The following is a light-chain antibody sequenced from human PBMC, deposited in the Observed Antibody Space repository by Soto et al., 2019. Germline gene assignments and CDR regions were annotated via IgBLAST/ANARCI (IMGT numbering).Light chain of an antibody. J-gene: IGLJ2*01. CDR3: NSYTSRHTVV. CDR2: EVS. CDR1: SSDVGGHNF. Sequence: QSALTQPASVSGSPGQSLTISCTGTSSDVGGHNFVSWYQHHPGKAPKLMIYEVSNRPSGVSNRFSGSKSDNTASLTISGLQAGDEADYYCNSYTSRHTVVFGGGTKLTVL. V-gene: IGLV2-14*01.